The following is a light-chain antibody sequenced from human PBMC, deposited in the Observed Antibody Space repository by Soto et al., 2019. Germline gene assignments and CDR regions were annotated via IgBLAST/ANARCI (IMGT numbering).Light chain of an antibody. V-gene: IGKV1-39*01. CDR1: QSITTY. CDR2: DAS. CDR3: QQSYNTPLT. Sequence: DIQMTQSPSSLSASVGDRVTISCRASQSITTYLNWYQQKPGKAPNLLIYDASSLQGGVPSRFSGSGSGTDFTLTISSLQPEDFATYFCQQSYNTPLTFGGGTKVEIK. J-gene: IGKJ4*01.